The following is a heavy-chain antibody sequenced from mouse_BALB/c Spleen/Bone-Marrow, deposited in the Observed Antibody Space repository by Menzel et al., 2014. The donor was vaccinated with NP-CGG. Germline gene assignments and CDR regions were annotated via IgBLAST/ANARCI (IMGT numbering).Heavy chain of an antibody. CDR2: ISDGGSYT. D-gene: IGHD2-1*01. J-gene: IGHJ4*01. V-gene: IGHV5-4*02. CDR3: ARDGNYYAMDY. CDR1: GFTFSDYY. Sequence: ESGGGLVKPGGSLKLSCAASGFTFSDYYMYWVRQTPEKRLEWVATISDGGSYTYYPDSVKGRFTISRDNAKNNLYLQMSSLKSEDTAMYYCARDGNYYAMDYWGQGTSVTVSS.